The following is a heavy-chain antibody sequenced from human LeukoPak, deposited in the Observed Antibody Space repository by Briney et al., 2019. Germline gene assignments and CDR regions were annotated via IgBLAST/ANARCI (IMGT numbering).Heavy chain of an antibody. V-gene: IGHV3-23*01. CDR2: FSGSGSST. J-gene: IGHJ4*02. CDR3: AKDWIKFDY. CDR1: GFTFSNYA. D-gene: IGHD2-2*03. Sequence: GSLRLSCAASGFTFSNYAMSWVRQARGKGLEWVSGFSGSGSSTYYADSVKGRFTISRDNSKNTLYLQMNSLRAEDTAVYYCAKDWIKFDYWGQGTLVTVSS.